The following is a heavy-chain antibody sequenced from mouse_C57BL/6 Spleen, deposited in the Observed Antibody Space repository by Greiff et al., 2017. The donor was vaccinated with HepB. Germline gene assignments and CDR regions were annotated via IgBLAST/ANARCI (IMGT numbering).Heavy chain of an antibody. D-gene: IGHD2-5*01. CDR2: IDPSDSYT. V-gene: IGHV1-59*01. CDR3: ARGANSNYNFDY. J-gene: IGHJ2*01. CDR1: GYTFTSYW. Sequence: QVQLQQPGAELVRPGTSVKLSCKASGYTFTSYWMHWVKQRPGQGLEWIGVIDPSDSYTNYNQKFKGKATLTVDTSSSTAYMQLSSLTSEDSAVYYCARGANSNYNFDYWGQGTTLTVSS.